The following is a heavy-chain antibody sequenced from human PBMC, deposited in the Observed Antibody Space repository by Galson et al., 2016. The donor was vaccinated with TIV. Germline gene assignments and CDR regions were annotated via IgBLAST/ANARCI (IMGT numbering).Heavy chain of an antibody. D-gene: IGHD2-2*01. CDR1: GYNFAHYW. CDR3: TAGVPARFASDY. CDR2: VFPGDSDT. V-gene: IGHV5-51*07. J-gene: IGHJ4*02. Sequence: QSGAEVTRPGESLKISCKGSGYNFAHYWIGWVHQMPGKGLEWMGIVFPGDSDTRYSPSFEGLVTISADKSIHTAYLQMNSLKTEDTGMYYCTAGVPARFASDYWGQGTLVTVSS.